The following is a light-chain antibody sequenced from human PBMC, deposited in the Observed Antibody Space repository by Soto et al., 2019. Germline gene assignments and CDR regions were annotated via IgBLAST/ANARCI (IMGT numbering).Light chain of an antibody. CDR3: MQGTHWPIT. V-gene: IGKV2-30*01. Sequence: DVVMTQSPLSLPVTRGQPAAISCRSSQSLVYRDGIIYLKWLQQRPGQSPRRLIYRVSNRDSGVPDRFSGSGSGTEFTLKISRVEAEDVGVYYCMQGTHWPITFGQGTRLEI. CDR2: RVS. CDR1: QSLVYRDGIIY. J-gene: IGKJ5*01.